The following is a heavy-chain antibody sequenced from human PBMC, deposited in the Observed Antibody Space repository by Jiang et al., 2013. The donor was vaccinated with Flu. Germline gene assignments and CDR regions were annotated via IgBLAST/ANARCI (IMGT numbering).Heavy chain of an antibody. CDR1: GFTFSSYS. V-gene: IGHV3-21*01. CDR3: ARVSPYYYDSSGYYDI. CDR2: ISSSSSYI. Sequence: CAASGFTFSSYSMNWVRQAPGKGLEWVSSISSSSSYIYYADSVKGRFTISRDNAKNSLYLQMNSLRAEDTAVYYCARVSPYYYDSSGYYDIWGQGTMVTVSS. D-gene: IGHD3-22*01. J-gene: IGHJ3*02.